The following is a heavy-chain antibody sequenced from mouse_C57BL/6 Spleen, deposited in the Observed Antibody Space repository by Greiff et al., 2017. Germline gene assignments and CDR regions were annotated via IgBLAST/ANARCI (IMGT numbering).Heavy chain of an antibody. Sequence: QVQLQQSGAELVRPGHSVKLSCKASGYTFTSYWMHWVKQRPGQGLEWIGVIDPSDSYTNYNQKFKGKATLTVDTSSSTAYMQLSSLTSEDSAVYYCARATVVADDYWGQGTTLTVSS. D-gene: IGHD1-1*01. CDR3: ARATVVADDY. CDR1: GYTFTSYW. CDR2: IDPSDSYT. V-gene: IGHV1-59*01. J-gene: IGHJ2*01.